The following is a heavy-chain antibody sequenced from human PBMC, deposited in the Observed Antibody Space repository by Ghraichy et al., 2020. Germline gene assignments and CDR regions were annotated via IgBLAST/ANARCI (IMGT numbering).Heavy chain of an antibody. CDR2: ISAYNGNT. Sequence: ASVKVSCKASGYTFTSYGISWVRQAPGQGLEWMGWISAYNGNTNYAQKLQGRVTMTTDTSTSTAYMELRSLRSDDTAVYYCARDLGYSGFYDGGWMGYWGQGTLVTVSS. CDR1: GYTFTSYG. CDR3: ARDLGYSGFYDGGWMGY. J-gene: IGHJ4*02. V-gene: IGHV1-18*01. D-gene: IGHD5-12*01.